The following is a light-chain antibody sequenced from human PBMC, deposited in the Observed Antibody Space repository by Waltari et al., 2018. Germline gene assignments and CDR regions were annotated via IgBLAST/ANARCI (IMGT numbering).Light chain of an antibody. V-gene: IGKV3-15*01. CDR1: QSVRNN. CDR2: GAS. J-gene: IGKJ2*01. Sequence: EIVMTQSPATLSVSPGERATLSCRASQSVRNNKVGWYQQRPGQAPRLLIYGASTRATGIPARFSGSGSGTEFTLTISSLQSEDFAVYYCQQYNTGYTFGQGTKLEIK. CDR3: QQYNTGYT.